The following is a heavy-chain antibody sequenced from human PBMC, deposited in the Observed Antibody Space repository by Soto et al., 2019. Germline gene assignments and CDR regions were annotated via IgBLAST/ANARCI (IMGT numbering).Heavy chain of an antibody. CDR3: ARSRSGCTWEC. J-gene: IGHJ4*02. D-gene: IGHD6-19*01. CDR2: IYYSGNT. V-gene: IGHV4-59*01. CDR1: GDYISSYY. Sequence: QVQLQESGPGLVKPSETLSLTCTVSGDYISSYYWSWIRQPPGKGLEWIAYIYYSGNTNYNPSLKSRVTLAADTASSQISLNFSSLTAADTAVYDCARSRSGCTWECWGQGTLVTVSS.